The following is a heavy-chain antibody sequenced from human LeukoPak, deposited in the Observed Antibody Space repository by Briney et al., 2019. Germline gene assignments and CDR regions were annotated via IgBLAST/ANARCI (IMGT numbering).Heavy chain of an antibody. CDR1: GYTFTGYY. D-gene: IGHD3-3*01. CDR2: INPNSGGT. CDR3: ARAYDFWSGYIRYYYYYGMDV. V-gene: IGHV1-2*02. J-gene: IGHJ6*02. Sequence: ASMKVSCKASGYTFTGYYMHWVRQAPGQGLEWMGWINPNSGGTNYAQKFQGRVTMTRDTSTSTAYMELSRLRSDDTAVYYCARAYDFWSGYIRYYYYYGMDVWGQGTTVTVSS.